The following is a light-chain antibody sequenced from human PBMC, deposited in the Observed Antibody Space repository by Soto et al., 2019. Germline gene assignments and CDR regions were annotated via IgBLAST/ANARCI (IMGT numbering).Light chain of an antibody. Sequence: EIVLTQSPGTLSLSPGGRATLSCRASQGVTSNYLAWYQQRPGQAPRLLIYDASSRATGIPDRFSGGGSGTDFTLTISRLEPEDFAMYYCQQYGSSSPTTFGQGTRLEIE. V-gene: IGKV3-20*01. CDR3: QQYGSSSPTT. CDR2: DAS. J-gene: IGKJ5*01. CDR1: QGVTSNY.